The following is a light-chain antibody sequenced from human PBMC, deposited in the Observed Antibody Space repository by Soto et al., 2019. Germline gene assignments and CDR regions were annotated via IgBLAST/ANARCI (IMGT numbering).Light chain of an antibody. Sequence: QSVVTQPPSVSAAPGQNVTISCSGSSSNIGGNSVSWYQQLPGTAPKLLIYDDNKRPSGIPDRFSGSKSGTSATLGITGFQTGDEADYYCGSWDSSLSAYVFGTGTQLTVL. CDR1: SSNIGGNS. J-gene: IGLJ1*01. CDR3: GSWDSSLSAYV. V-gene: IGLV1-51*01. CDR2: DDN.